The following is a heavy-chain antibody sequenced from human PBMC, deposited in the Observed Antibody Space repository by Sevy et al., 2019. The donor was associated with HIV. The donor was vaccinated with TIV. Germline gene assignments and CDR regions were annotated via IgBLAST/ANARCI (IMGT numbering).Heavy chain of an antibody. J-gene: IGHJ3*02. Sequence: GGSLRLSCAASGFTFSSSGMHWVRQAPGKGLEWVAFIRYDGTTKYYADSVKGRFTISRDNSKNTLYLQMNSLGGEETSLYYCAKGLGLVQGALLSEDIWGQGTMVTVSS. V-gene: IGHV3-30*02. D-gene: IGHD3-10*01. CDR2: IRYDGTTK. CDR3: AKGLGLVQGALLSEDI. CDR1: GFTFSSSG.